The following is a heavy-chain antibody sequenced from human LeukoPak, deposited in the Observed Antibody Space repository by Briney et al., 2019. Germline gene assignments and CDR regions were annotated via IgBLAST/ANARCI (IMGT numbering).Heavy chain of an antibody. V-gene: IGHV3-30*03. Sequence: SGGSLRLSCAASGFTFSTYGMHWVRQAPGKGLEWVAVMSYDGSNKYYADSVKGRFTISRDNSKNTLYLQMNRLRAEDTAVYYCARAGLTADAFDIWGQGTMVTVSS. D-gene: IGHD2-21*02. J-gene: IGHJ3*02. CDR2: MSYDGSNK. CDR1: GFTFSTYG. CDR3: ARAGLTADAFDI.